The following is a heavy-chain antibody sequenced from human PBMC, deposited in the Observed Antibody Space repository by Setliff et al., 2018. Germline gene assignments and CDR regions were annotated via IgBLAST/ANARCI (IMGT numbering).Heavy chain of an antibody. Sequence: GGSLRLSCAASGFTFDDYVMHWVRQAPGKGLEWVANIKQDGSEKYYVDSVKGRFTSSRDNAKSSLYLQMNSLRAEDSAVYYCARDGGEYWGQGTLVTVSS. CDR3: ARDGGEY. J-gene: IGHJ4*02. D-gene: IGHD3-16*01. CDR2: IKQDGSEK. V-gene: IGHV3-7*01. CDR1: GFTFDDYV.